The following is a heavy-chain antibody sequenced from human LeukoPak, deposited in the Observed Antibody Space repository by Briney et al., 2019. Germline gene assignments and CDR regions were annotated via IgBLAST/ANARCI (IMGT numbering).Heavy chain of an antibody. CDR1: GGSFSGYY. CDR3: ARGSGYAPYYYYGMDV. V-gene: IGHV4-34*01. Sequence: SETLSLTWAVYGGSFSGYYWSWIRQPPGKGLEWIGEINHSGSTNYNPSLKSRVTISVDTSKNQFSLKLSSVTAADTAVYYCARGSGYAPYYYYGMDVWGQGTTVTVSS. J-gene: IGHJ6*02. CDR2: INHSGST. D-gene: IGHD3-10*01.